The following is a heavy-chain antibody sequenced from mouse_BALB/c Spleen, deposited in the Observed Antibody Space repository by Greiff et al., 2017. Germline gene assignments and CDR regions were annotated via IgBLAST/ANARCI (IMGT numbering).Heavy chain of an antibody. CDR3: ARGHGEGYFDV. V-gene: IGHV5-9-4*01. J-gene: IGHJ1*01. Sequence: EVKLMESGGGLVKPGGSLKLSCAASGFTFSSYAMSWVRQSPEKRLEWVAEISSGGSYTYYPDTVTGRFTISRDNAKNTLYLEMSSLRSEDTAMYYCARGHGEGYFDVWGAGTTVTVSS. CDR1: GFTFSSYA. D-gene: IGHD3-1*01. CDR2: ISSGGSYT.